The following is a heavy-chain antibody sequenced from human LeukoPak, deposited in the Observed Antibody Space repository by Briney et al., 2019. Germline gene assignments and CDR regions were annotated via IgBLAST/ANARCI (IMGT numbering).Heavy chain of an antibody. V-gene: IGHV3-23*01. CDR2: ISGSGGST. CDR3: ARAGKAAAFDY. Sequence: GGSLRLSCAASGFTFSSYAMSWVRQAPGKGLEWVSSISGSGGSTDYADSVKGRFTLSRGNFENTLCLHMSSLRADDTAIYYCARAGKAAAFDYWGQGTLVTVSS. J-gene: IGHJ4*02. CDR1: GFTFSSYA. D-gene: IGHD2-15*01.